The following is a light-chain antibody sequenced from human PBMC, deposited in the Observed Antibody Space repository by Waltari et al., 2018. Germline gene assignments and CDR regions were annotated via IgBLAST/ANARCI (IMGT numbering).Light chain of an antibody. J-gene: IGLJ3*02. V-gene: IGLV2-14*03. CDR3: SSYTSSTTLGV. Sequence: QSALTQPASVAGSRGQSITISCTGNSRDVGGYNYVSWYQQHPGKAPKLMIYDVTKRPSGVSNRFSGSKSGNTASLTISGLQAEDEADYYCSSYTSSTTLGVFGGGTKLTVL. CDR1: SRDVGGYNY. CDR2: DVT.